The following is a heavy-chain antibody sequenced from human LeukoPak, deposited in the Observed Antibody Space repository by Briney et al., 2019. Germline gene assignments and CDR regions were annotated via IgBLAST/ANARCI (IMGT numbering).Heavy chain of an antibody. J-gene: IGHJ4*02. CDR1: GFTFSNYA. D-gene: IGHD6-13*01. V-gene: IGHV3-23*01. Sequence: PGGSLRLSCAASGFTFSNYAMSWVRQAPGRGLEWVSAISASGGTTYYADSVKGRFTNSRDNPRNTLYLQMNSLRAEDTAVYYCAKSIAAAGSDYWGQGTLVTVSS. CDR2: ISASGGTT. CDR3: AKSIAAAGSDY.